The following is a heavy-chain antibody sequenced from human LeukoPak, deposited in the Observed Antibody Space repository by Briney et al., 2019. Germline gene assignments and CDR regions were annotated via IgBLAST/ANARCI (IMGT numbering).Heavy chain of an antibody. CDR2: ISGSGGST. V-gene: IGHV3-23*01. CDR3: AKGDSLNWFDP. Sequence: GGSLRLSCAASGFTFSSYAMSWVRQAPGKGLEWVSAISGSGGSTYYTDSGEGRFTISRDNSRNTLFLHMNSLRAEDTAVYYCAKGDSLNWFDPWGQGTLVTVSS. CDR1: GFTFSSYA. J-gene: IGHJ5*02.